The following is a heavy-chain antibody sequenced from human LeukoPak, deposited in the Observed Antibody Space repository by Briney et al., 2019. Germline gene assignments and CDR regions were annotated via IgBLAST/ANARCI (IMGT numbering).Heavy chain of an antibody. CDR1: GGSISSSSYY. CDR3: ARRHSGSTRNYFDY. Sequence: SETLSLTCTVSGGSISSSSYYWGWIRQPPGKGLEWIGSIYYSGSTYYNPSLKSRVTISVDTSKNQFSLKLSSVTAADTAVYYCARRHSGSTRNYFDYWGQGTLVTVSS. CDR2: IYYSGST. D-gene: IGHD1-26*01. J-gene: IGHJ4*02. V-gene: IGHV4-39*07.